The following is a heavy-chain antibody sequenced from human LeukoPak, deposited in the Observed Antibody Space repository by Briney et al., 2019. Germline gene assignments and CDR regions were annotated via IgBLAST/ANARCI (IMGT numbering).Heavy chain of an antibody. J-gene: IGHJ4*02. CDR3: ARVDSYGDYTAYFDY. CDR1: GGSISSYY. CDR2: IYTSGST. Sequence: PSETLSLTCTVSGGSISSYYWGWIRQPAGKRLEWIGRIYTSGSTNYNPSLKSRVTMSVDTSKNQFSLKLSSVTAADTAVYYCARVDSYGDYTAYFDYWGQGTLVTVSS. V-gene: IGHV4-4*07. D-gene: IGHD4-17*01.